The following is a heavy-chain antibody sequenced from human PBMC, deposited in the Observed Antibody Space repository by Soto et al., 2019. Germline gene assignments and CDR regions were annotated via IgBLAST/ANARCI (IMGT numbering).Heavy chain of an antibody. CDR1: GGSISSRSHY. CDR2: SFYRGST. D-gene: IGHD3-3*01. Sequence: QLQLQESGPGLVKPSETLSLTCTVSGGSISSRSHYWGWIRQSPGKHLEWIGSSFYRGSTHYNPSLKGRVTISVDTSKNQVSLKLYSVTAADTAVYYCATADGFGVVTPFFEYWGQGILVTVSS. CDR3: ATADGFGVVTPFFEY. V-gene: IGHV4-39*01. J-gene: IGHJ4*02.